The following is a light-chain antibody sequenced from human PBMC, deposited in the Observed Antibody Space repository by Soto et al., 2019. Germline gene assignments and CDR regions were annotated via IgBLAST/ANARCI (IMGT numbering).Light chain of an antibody. CDR1: SSDVGGYNY. CDR3: SSYTSSSTLL. CDR2: DVS. Sequence: QSVLTQPASVSGSPGQSITIPCTGTSSDVGGYNYASWYQQHPGKAPKLMIYDVSNRPSGVSNRFSGSKSGNTASLTISGLQAEDEADYYCSSYTSSSTLLFGTGTKVTVL. J-gene: IGLJ1*01. V-gene: IGLV2-14*01.